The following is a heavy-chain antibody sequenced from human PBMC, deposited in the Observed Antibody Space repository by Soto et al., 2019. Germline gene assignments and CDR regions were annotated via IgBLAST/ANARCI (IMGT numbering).Heavy chain of an antibody. J-gene: IGHJ6*02. CDR2: INPSSGRT. CDR3: ARDHNFGFILYAMDV. CDR1: GYTFTSYS. V-gene: IGHV1-46*01. D-gene: IGHD2-15*01. Sequence: ASGKVSCKASGYTFTSYSMHWVRQAPGQGLEWMGIINPSSGRTSYAQNFQGRVTMTSDTSTSIVYMEMSSLKSEDTAVYYCARDHNFGFILYAMDVWGQGTTVTVSS.